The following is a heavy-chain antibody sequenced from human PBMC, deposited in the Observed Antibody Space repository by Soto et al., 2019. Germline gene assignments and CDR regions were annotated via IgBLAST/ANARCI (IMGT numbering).Heavy chain of an antibody. CDR2: IIPIFGTA. CDR3: AREGVTRHDAFDI. J-gene: IGHJ3*02. Sequence: SVKVSCKASGGTFSSYAISWVRQAPGQGLEWMGGIIPIFGTANYAQKFQGRVTITADESTSTAYMELSSLRAEDTAVYYCAREGVTRHDAFDIWGQGTMVTVSS. CDR1: GGTFSSYA. D-gene: IGHD4-4*01. V-gene: IGHV1-69*13.